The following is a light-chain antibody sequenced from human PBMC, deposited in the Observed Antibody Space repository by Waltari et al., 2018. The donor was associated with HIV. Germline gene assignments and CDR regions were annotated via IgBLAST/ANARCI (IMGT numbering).Light chain of an antibody. Sequence: QSVLTQPPSASGTPGQRVTISCSGSSSNIGSNTVNWYQQLPGTAPKLLIYSNYHRPSGVPDRFSGSKSGPSASLAISGLQSEDEADYYCATWDDSLNGRVFGGGTKLTVL. CDR2: SNY. CDR1: SSNIGSNT. J-gene: IGLJ3*02. V-gene: IGLV1-44*01. CDR3: ATWDDSLNGRV.